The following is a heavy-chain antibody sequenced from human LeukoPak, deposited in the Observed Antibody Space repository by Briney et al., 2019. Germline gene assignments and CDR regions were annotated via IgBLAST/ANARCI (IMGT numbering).Heavy chain of an antibody. J-gene: IGHJ4*02. V-gene: IGHV4-59*01. CDR1: GVSISSYY. CDR2: IYYSGST. D-gene: IGHD1-26*01. CDR3: ARGSYSVDY. Sequence: SETLSLTCTVSGVSISSYYWSWIRQPPGKGLEWIGYIYYSGSTNYNPSLKSRLTISVDRSKNQFSLKLSPVTAADTAVYYCARGSYSVDYWGQGTLVTVSS.